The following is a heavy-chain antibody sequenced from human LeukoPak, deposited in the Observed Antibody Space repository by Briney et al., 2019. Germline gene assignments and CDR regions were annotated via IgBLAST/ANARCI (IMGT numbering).Heavy chain of an antibody. J-gene: IGHJ4*02. D-gene: IGHD1-26*01. V-gene: IGHV4-4*07. CDR3: ARAAGRDTTSGLDFDY. CDR1: GASISSYY. Sequence: SETLSLTCTVSGASISSYYWSWIRQPAGKGLEWIGRIYSSRSIYNPSLKSRVTMSVDTSKNQFSLKLSSVAAADTAVYYCARAAGRDTTSGLDFDYWGQGILVTVSS. CDR2: IYSSRS.